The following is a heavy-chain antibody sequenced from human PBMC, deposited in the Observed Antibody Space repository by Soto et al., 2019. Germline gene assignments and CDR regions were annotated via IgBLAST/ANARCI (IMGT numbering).Heavy chain of an antibody. Sequence: QVQLVQSGAEVKKPGSSVKVSCKASGGTFSSYAISWVRQAPGQGLEWMGGIIPIFGTASYAQKFQGRVTITADESTSTAYMELSSLRSEDTAVYYCARDQDYYGSGRPPAWFDPWGQGTLVTVSS. CDR3: ARDQDYYGSGRPPAWFDP. D-gene: IGHD3-10*01. J-gene: IGHJ5*02. V-gene: IGHV1-69*01. CDR2: IIPIFGTA. CDR1: GGTFSSYA.